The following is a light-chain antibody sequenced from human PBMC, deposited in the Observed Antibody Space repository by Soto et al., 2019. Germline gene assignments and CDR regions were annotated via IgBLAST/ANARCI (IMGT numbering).Light chain of an antibody. CDR2: EVS. CDR3: SSYAGSNNSLYV. CDR1: SSDVGGYNY. J-gene: IGLJ1*01. V-gene: IGLV2-8*01. Sequence: QSVLTQPPSASGSPGQSVTISCTGTSSDVGGYNYVSWYQQHPGKAPKLMIYEVSKRPSGVPDRFSGSKSGNTASLTVSGLQVEDEADYYCSSYAGSNNSLYVFGTGTKVTVL.